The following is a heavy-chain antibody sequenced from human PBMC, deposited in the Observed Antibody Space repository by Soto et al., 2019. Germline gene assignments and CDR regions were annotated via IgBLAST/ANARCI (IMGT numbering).Heavy chain of an antibody. D-gene: IGHD3-10*01. V-gene: IGHV4-30-4*01. CDR2: IYYSGSA. CDR1: GGSISSGNYY. J-gene: IGHJ4*02. CDR3: ARGLPYYYGSGSYYNVQPIFDY. Sequence: SETLSLTCTVSGGSISSGNYYWSWIRQSPEKGLEWIGYIYYSGSAYYNPSLKSRVTIALDTSKNQFSLKLSSVTAADTAMYYCARGLPYYYGSGSYYNVQPIFDYWGQGILVTVSS.